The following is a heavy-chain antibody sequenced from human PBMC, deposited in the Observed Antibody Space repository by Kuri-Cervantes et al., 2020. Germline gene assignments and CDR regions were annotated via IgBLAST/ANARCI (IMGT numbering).Heavy chain of an antibody. J-gene: IGHJ6*02. CDR3: ARPLSGYYYYGMDV. V-gene: IGHV1-3*02. D-gene: IGHD6-25*01. CDR2: SNAGNGNT. CDR1: GYTFTSYA. Sequence: ASVKVSCKASGYTFTSYAMHWVRQAPGQRLEWMGWSNAGNGNTKYSQEFQGRVTMTRDTSISTAYMELSRLRSDDTAVYYCARPLSGYYYYGMDVWGQGTTVTVSS.